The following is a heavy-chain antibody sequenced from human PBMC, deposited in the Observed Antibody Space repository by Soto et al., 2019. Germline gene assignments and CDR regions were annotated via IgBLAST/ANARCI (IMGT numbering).Heavy chain of an antibody. Sequence: PGGSLRLSCAASGFTFSSYAMSWVRQAPGKGLEWVSAISGSGGSTYYADSVKGRYTISRDNSKNTLYLQMNSLRAEDTAVYYCAKDRTGYSTSGWFDPWGQGTLVTVSS. D-gene: IGHD6-6*01. CDR2: ISGSGGST. V-gene: IGHV3-23*01. CDR3: AKDRTGYSTSGWFDP. CDR1: GFTFSSYA. J-gene: IGHJ5*02.